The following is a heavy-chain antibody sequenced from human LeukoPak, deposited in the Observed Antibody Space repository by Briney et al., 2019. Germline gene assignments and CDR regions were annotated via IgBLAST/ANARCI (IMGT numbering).Heavy chain of an antibody. Sequence: GGSLRLSCAASGSTVSSNYMSWVRQAPGKGLEWVSVIYSGGATYYTDSVKGRFTISRDNSKNTLYLQMNSLRAEDTAVYYCARGGYDSGSYYKGPLYYFDYWGQGTLVTVSS. D-gene: IGHD3-10*01. V-gene: IGHV3-53*01. J-gene: IGHJ4*02. CDR2: IYSGGAT. CDR1: GSTVSSNY. CDR3: ARGGYDSGSYYKGPLYYFDY.